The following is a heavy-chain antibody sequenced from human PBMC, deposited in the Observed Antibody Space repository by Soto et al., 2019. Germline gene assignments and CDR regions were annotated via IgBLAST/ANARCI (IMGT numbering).Heavy chain of an antibody. Sequence: GASVKVSCKASGYTFTSYAMHWVRQAPGQRLEWMGWINAGNGNTKYSQKFQGRVTITRDTSASTAYMELSSLRSEDTAVYYCARGGYCSSTSCPHYYYYGMDVWGQGXTVTVYS. CDR3: ARGGYCSSTSCPHYYYYGMDV. CDR2: INAGNGNT. CDR1: GYTFTSYA. J-gene: IGHJ6*02. D-gene: IGHD2-2*01. V-gene: IGHV1-3*01.